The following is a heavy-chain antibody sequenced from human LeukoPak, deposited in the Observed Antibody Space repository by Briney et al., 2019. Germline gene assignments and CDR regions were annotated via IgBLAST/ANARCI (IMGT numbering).Heavy chain of an antibody. CDR2: IDSDGSTT. J-gene: IGHJ1*01. D-gene: IGHD3-16*01. CDR1: GFSFSSFY. V-gene: IGHV3-74*01. Sequence: GGSLRLSCAASGFSFSSFYMHWVRQPPGKGLVWVSRIDSDGSTTTYADSVKGRFTISRDNAKNPVYLQINSLRAEDTVVYYCARLNSISSCTWGERVPGT. CDR3: ARLNSISSCTWGE.